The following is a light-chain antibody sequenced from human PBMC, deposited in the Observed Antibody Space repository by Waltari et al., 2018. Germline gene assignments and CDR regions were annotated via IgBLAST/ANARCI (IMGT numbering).Light chain of an antibody. CDR3: QHYVRLPAT. V-gene: IGKV3-20*01. J-gene: IGKJ1*01. CDR2: HTS. Sequence: EIVLTQSPGTLSLSPGERPTLSCWASQSVGKYLAWYQQKPGQAPRLLIYHTSNRATGIPDRFSGSGSGTDFSLTISRLEPEDFAVYYCQHYVRLPATFGQGTKVEIK. CDR1: QSVGKY.